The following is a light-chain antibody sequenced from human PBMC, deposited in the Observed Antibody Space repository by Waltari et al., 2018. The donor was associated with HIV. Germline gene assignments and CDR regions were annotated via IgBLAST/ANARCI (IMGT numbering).Light chain of an antibody. CDR1: SPTIGANHD. J-gene: IGLJ2*01. CDR2: ANN. CDR3: QSYDSTLRVV. V-gene: IGLV1-40*01. Sequence: QPVLTQPPSVSGAPGQRVTISCTRSSPTIGANHDFTWYQQLPRTAPKLLIYANNNRPSGVPDRFSGSKSGTSASLAITGLQAEDEADYYCQSYDSTLRVVFGGGTKLTVL.